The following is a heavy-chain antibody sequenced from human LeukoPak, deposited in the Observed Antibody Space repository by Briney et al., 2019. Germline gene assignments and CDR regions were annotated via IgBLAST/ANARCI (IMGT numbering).Heavy chain of an antibody. D-gene: IGHD2-8*02. CDR3: ATYRQVLLPFES. V-gene: IGHV3-23*01. CDR1: GFTFSTFA. J-gene: IGHJ4*02. Sequence: HARGSLRLSCEASGFTFSTFAMIWVRQPPGKGLEWVSSIFPSGGEIHYADSVRGRFTISRDNSKSTLSLQMNSLRAEDTAIYYCATYRQVLLPFESWGQGTLVTVSS. CDR2: IFPSGGEI.